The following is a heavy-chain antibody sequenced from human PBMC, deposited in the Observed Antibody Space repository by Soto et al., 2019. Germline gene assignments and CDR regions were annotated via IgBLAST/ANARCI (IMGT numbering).Heavy chain of an antibody. V-gene: IGHV4-59*08. CDR1: SGPTSSHN. CDR3: VRQGIGNLHGLVDV. D-gene: IGHD1-1*01. Sequence: QVQLQQSGPGLVKPSETLSLTCSVSSGPTSSHNWGWIRQTPGRGLEWIGYVYSTGGTSYNPSLNRXVXXSADTSTNHISLTLTSVTAADPAVYYCVRQGIGNLHGLVDVWGQGTTVRVSS. CDR2: VYSTGGT. J-gene: IGHJ6*02.